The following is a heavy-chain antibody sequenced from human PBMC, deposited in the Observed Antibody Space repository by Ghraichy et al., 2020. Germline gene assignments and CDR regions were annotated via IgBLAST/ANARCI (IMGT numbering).Heavy chain of an antibody. CDR3: AAGYDFWSGYYIFGGAFDI. CDR1: GGSISSSSYY. V-gene: IGHV4-39*01. Sequence: SETLSLTCTVSGGSISSSSYYWGWIRQPPGKGLEWIGSIYYSGSTYYNPSLKSRVTISVDTSKNQFSLKLSSVTAADTAVYYCAAGYDFWSGYYIFGGAFDIWGQGTMVTVSS. D-gene: IGHD3-3*01. J-gene: IGHJ3*02. CDR2: IYYSGST.